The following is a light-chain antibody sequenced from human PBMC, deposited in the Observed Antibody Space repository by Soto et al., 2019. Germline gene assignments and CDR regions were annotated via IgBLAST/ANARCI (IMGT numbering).Light chain of an antibody. J-gene: IGKJ1*01. Sequence: DIQMTQSPSTLSASVGDRVTITCRASQSISSWLAWYQEKPGKAPKLLIHEASSLESGVPSRFSGSGSGTEFTLTISSLQPDDFATYYCQQYKSYSWTFGQGTKVDIK. CDR3: QQYKSYSWT. CDR2: EAS. V-gene: IGKV1-5*03. CDR1: QSISSW.